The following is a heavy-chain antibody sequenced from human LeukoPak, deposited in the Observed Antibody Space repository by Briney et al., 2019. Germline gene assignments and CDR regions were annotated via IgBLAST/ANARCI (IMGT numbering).Heavy chain of an antibody. CDR2: ITSSSRTI. D-gene: IGHD4-17*01. Sequence: GGSLRLSCAASGFTFSNYSMNWVRQAPGKGLEWVSYITSSSRTIYYADSVKGRFTISRDNAKNSLYLKMHSLRAEDTAVYYCARDGPQNDFGDFLLDYWRQETLVTVSS. CDR3: ARDGPQNDFGDFLLDY. J-gene: IGHJ4*02. CDR1: GFTFSNYS. V-gene: IGHV3-48*04.